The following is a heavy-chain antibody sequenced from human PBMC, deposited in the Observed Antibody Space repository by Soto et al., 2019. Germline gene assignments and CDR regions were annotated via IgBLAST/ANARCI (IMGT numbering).Heavy chain of an antibody. Sequence: QVRLVQSGAEVKKPGASVKVSCKVSGYHLTSYGISWVRQAPGQGLEWMGWISAYNGDTNYAQKFQGRGTLTTGTSTSTAYMVLRSLRSDDTDVYYCATTTGYSYYYCGMGVWGQGTTVTVSS. CDR2: ISAYNGDT. J-gene: IGHJ6*02. V-gene: IGHV1-18*01. CDR1: GYHLTSYG. CDR3: ATTTGYSYYYCGMGV. D-gene: IGHD3-9*01.